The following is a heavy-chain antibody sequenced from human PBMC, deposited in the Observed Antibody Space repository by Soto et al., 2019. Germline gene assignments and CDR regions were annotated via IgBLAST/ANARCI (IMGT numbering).Heavy chain of an antibody. CDR1: GGSISSGGYY. CDR3: ARLGYYDSSGYNLNAFDI. D-gene: IGHD3-22*01. J-gene: IGHJ3*02. CDR2: IYYSGST. V-gene: IGHV4-31*03. Sequence: SETLSLTCTVSGGSISSGGYYWSWIRQHPGKGLEWIGYIYYSGSTYYNPSLKSRVTISVDTSKNQFSLKLSSVTAADTAVYYCARLGYYDSSGYNLNAFDIWGQGTMVTVSS.